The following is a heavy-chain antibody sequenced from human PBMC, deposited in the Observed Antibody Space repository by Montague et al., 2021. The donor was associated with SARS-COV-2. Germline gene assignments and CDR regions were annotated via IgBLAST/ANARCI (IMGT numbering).Heavy chain of an antibody. CDR2: IHSGGST. D-gene: IGHD3-10*01. J-gene: IGHJ5*02. CDR3: ARDGGPGDITGPIDL. CDR1: GASVTSGGHY. V-gene: IGHV4-31*03. Sequence: TLSLTCTVSGASVTSGGHYWTWIRQHPGKGLDWIGYIHSGGSTSYNPSLKSRLTISRDTSTNHFSLTLTSLTAADTAAYFCARDGGPGDITGPIDLWGQGTLVTVSS.